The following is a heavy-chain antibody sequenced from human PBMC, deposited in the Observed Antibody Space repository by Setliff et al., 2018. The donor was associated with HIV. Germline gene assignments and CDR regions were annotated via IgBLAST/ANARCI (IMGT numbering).Heavy chain of an antibody. CDR1: GGSISSYY. J-gene: IGHJ2*01. Sequence: PSETLSLTCTVSGGSISSYYWSWIRQPPGKGLGWIGYIYTSGSTNYNPSLKSRVTISVDTSKNQFSLKLSSVTAADTAVYYCARHRSRVIVVGHWYFDLWGRGTLVTVS. CDR2: IYTSGST. D-gene: IGHD3-22*01. CDR3: ARHRSRVIVVGHWYFDL. V-gene: IGHV4-4*09.